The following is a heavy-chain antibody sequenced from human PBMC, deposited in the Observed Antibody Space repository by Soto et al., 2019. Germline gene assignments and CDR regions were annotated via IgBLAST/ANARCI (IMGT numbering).Heavy chain of an antibody. CDR1: GYTFTSYG. D-gene: IGHD6-6*01. J-gene: IGHJ4*02. V-gene: IGHV1-18*01. Sequence: AASVKVSCKASGYTFTSYGISWVRQAPGQGLEWMGWISAYNGNTNYAQKLQGRVTMTTDTSTSTAYMELRSLRSDDTAVYYCARDLPPFPIAARAFDYWGQGTLVTVS. CDR2: ISAYNGNT. CDR3: ARDLPPFPIAARAFDY.